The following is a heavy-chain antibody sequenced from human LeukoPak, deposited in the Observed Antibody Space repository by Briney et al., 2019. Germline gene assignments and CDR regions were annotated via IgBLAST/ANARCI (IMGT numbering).Heavy chain of an antibody. Sequence: ASVTVSCTASGYTFTVYYMHWVRQAPGQGLEWMGRINPNSGGTNYAQKFQGRVTMTRDTSISTAYMDLSRLRSDDTAVYYCARDGGDNWFDPWGQGTLVTVSS. D-gene: IGHD3-16*01. J-gene: IGHJ5*02. CDR2: INPNSGGT. CDR1: GYTFTVYY. V-gene: IGHV1-2*06. CDR3: ARDGGDNWFDP.